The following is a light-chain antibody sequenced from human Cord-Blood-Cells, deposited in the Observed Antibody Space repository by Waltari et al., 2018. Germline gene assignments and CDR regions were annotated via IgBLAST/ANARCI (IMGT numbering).Light chain of an antibody. J-gene: IGLJ3*02. CDR3: CSYAGSYTLV. CDR1: RTDFGGYNY. V-gene: IGLV2-11*01. Sequence: QPALTQHRSLSAPPVNPVTIPCTGPRTDFGGYNYVSWDQQHPGKAPKLMIYDVSKRPSGVPDRFSGSKSGNTASLTISGLQAEDEADYYCCSYAGSYTLVFGGGTKLTVL. CDR2: DVS.